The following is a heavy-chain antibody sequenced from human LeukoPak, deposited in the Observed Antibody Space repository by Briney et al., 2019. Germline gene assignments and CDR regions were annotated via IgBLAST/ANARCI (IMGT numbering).Heavy chain of an antibody. CDR1: GFTFSSYG. Sequence: GGSLRLSCAASGFTFSSYGMHWVRQAPGKGLEWVASIRYDEIYKYYTDSVKGRFTISRDNSKNTLYLQMNSLRPEDTAVYYCVRDFKNNTACTGSWGQGTLVTVSS. V-gene: IGHV3-30*02. CDR3: VRDFKNNTACTGS. D-gene: IGHD5-18*01. J-gene: IGHJ4*02. CDR2: IRYDEIYK.